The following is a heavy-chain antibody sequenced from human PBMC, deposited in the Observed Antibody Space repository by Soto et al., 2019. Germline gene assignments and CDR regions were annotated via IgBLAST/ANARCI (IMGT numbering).Heavy chain of an antibody. J-gene: IGHJ6*02. V-gene: IGHV1-2*02. D-gene: IGHD3-10*01. CDR1: GYTFTGYY. CDR3: ARNYYYASGSYNYYYGMDV. CDR2: INPNSGGT. Sequence: GXSVKVSCNASGYTFTGYYMHWVRQAPGQGLEWMGWINPNSGGTNYAQKFQGRVTMTRDTSISTAYMELSRLRSDDTAVYYCARNYYYASGSYNYYYGMDVWGQGTTVTVSS.